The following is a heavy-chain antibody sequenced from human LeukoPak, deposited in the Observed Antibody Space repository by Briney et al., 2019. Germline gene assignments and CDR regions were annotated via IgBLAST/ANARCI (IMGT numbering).Heavy chain of an antibody. V-gene: IGHV6-1*01. CDR1: GDSVSSNSDA. CDR3: ARYSSSLRILDY. CDR2: TYYRSQWYN. D-gene: IGHD6-13*01. J-gene: IGHJ4*02. Sequence: SQTLSLTCAISGDSVSSNSDAWNWIRQSPSRGLEWLGRTYYRSQWYNEYAVSVKSRITINPDTSKNQFSLQLNSVTPEDTAVYYCARYSSSLRILDYWGQGTLVTVSS.